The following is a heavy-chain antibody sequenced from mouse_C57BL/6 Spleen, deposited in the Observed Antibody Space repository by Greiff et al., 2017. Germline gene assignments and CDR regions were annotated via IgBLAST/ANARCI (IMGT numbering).Heavy chain of an antibody. Sequence: VQLQQSGPVLVKPGASVKMSCKASGYTFTDYYMNWVKQSHGKSLEWIGVINPYNGGTSYNQKFKGKATLTVDKSSSTAYMELNSLTSEDSAVYYCASGGGLRREFDYWGQGTTLTVSS. CDR1: GYTFTDYY. CDR3: ASGGGLRREFDY. V-gene: IGHV1-19*01. CDR2: INPYNGGT. D-gene: IGHD2-4*01. J-gene: IGHJ2*01.